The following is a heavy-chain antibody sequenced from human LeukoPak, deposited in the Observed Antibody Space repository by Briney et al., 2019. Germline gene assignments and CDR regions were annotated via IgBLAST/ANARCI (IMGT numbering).Heavy chain of an antibody. D-gene: IGHD3-22*01. Sequence: GASLQISCKGSGSIFTSYWIGWGRQLPGKGLEWMGIIYPGDSDTRYSPSFQGQVTISADKSISTAYLQWSSLKASDTAMYYCARQYWDYDSSGYYDDYWGQGTLVTVSS. CDR1: GSIFTSYW. CDR3: ARQYWDYDSSGYYDDY. V-gene: IGHV5-51*01. CDR2: IYPGDSDT. J-gene: IGHJ4*02.